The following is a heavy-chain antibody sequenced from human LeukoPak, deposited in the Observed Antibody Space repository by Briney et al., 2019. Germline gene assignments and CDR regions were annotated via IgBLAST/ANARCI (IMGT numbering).Heavy chain of an antibody. J-gene: IGHJ4*02. D-gene: IGHD3-10*01. V-gene: IGHV4-4*07. CDR3: ATTLPGNYGSGSYTFDY. CDR1: GGSISSYY. Sequence: SETLSLTCTVSGGSISSYYWSWIRQPAGKGLEWIGRIYTSGSTNYNPSLKSRVTMSVDTSKNQFPLKLSSVTAADTAVYYCATTLPGNYGSGSYTFDYWGQGTLVTVSS. CDR2: IYTSGST.